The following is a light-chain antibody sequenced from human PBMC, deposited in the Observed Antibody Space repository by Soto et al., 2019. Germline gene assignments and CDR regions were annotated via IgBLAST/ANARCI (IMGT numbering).Light chain of an antibody. CDR1: QSVTINY. J-gene: IGKJ4*01. V-gene: IGKV3-20*01. CDR3: QQSSYSPLT. Sequence: EIVLTQSPGTLSLSPGERATLSCRASQSVTINYLAWYQQKPGQAPRLLIYSASSRATGIPDRFSGSGSGTDFTLTISRLEPEDFAVYFCQQSSYSPLTFGGGTKVEI. CDR2: SAS.